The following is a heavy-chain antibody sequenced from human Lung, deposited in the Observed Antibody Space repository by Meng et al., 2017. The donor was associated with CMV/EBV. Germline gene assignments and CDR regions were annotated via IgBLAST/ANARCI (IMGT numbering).Heavy chain of an antibody. V-gene: IGHV5-51*01. Sequence: EXXKISXEAPGYNFWIGWVRQMPGKGLEWMGIIYLRDSETKYSPSFQGQVTISADKSINTAYLQWSSLKASDTAMYYCARLSDDILTGYFVPPFDYWGQGTLVTSPQ. J-gene: IGHJ4*02. CDR3: ARLSDDILTGYFVPPFDY. CDR2: IYLRDSET. CDR1: GYNFW. D-gene: IGHD3-9*01.